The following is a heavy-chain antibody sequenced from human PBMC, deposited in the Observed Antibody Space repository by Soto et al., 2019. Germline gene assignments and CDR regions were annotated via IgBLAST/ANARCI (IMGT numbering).Heavy chain of an antibody. CDR2: IKSKTDGGTT. D-gene: IGHD2-21*01. Sequence: PGGSLRLSCAASGFTFSNAWMSWGRQAPGKGLEWVGRIKSKTDGGTTDYAAPVKGRFTISRDDSKNTLYLQMNSLKTEDTAVYYCTAPPLRGYYYYYMDVWGKGTTVTVS. CDR3: TAPPLRGYYYYYMDV. CDR1: GFTFSNAW. J-gene: IGHJ6*03. V-gene: IGHV3-15*01.